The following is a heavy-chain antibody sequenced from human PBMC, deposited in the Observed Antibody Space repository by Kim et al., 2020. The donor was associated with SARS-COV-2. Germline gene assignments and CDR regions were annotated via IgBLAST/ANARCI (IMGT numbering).Heavy chain of an antibody. CDR3: TKGYCTGGYCRIAFDI. D-gene: IGHD2-8*02. V-gene: IGHV3-9*01. Sequence: GGSLRLSCAASGFTFDDYAMHWVRQAPGKGLEWVSGISWNSGDIGYADSVKGRFTISRDNAQNSLYLQMNSLRAEDTALYYCTKGYCTGGYCRIAFDIWG. CDR2: ISWNSGDI. CDR1: GFTFDDYA. J-gene: IGHJ3*02.